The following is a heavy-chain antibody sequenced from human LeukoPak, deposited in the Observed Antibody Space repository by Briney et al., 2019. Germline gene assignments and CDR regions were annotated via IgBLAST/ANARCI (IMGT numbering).Heavy chain of an antibody. Sequence: SETLSLTCSVSGYSISSAYYWGWIRQPPGKGLEWIGTMYHSGSTNYNPSLKSRVTISVDTSKNQFSLKLSSVTAADTAVYYCARDLGYYGSGYYYYMDVWGKGTTVTVSS. D-gene: IGHD3-10*01. CDR2: MYHSGST. CDR1: GYSISSAYY. CDR3: ARDLGYYGSGYYYYMDV. J-gene: IGHJ6*03. V-gene: IGHV4-38-2*02.